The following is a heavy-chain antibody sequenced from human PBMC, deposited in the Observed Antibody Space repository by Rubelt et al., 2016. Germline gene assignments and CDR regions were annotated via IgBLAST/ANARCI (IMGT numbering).Heavy chain of an antibody. Sequence: QVQLQQWGAGLLKPSETLSLTCAVYGGSFSGYYWSWIRQPPGKGLEWIGEINHSGSTNYNPSLKSRVTISVDTSKNQFSLKLSSVTAADTAVYYCARRFYDFWSGYFHFDYWGQGTLATVSS. V-gene: IGHV4-34*01. J-gene: IGHJ4*02. D-gene: IGHD3-3*01. CDR1: GGSFSGYY. CDR2: INHSGST. CDR3: ARRFYDFWSGYFHFDY.